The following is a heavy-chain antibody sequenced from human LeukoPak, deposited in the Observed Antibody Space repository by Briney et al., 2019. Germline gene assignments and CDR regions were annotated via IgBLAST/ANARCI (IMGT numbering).Heavy chain of an antibody. CDR2: ISYDGSNK. J-gene: IGHJ4*02. V-gene: IGHV3-30*03. D-gene: IGHD3-3*01. CDR1: GFTFSSYG. CDR3: AGLRFLEWLDFDY. Sequence: PGRSLRLSCAASGFTFSSYGMHWVRQAPGKGLEWVAVISYDGSNKYYADSVKGRFTISRDNSKNTLYLQMNSLRAEDTAVYYCAGLRFLEWLDFDYWGQGTLVTVSS.